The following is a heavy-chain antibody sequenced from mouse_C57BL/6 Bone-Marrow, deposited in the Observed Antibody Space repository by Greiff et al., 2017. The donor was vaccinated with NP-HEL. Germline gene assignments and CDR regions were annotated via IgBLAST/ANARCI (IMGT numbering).Heavy chain of an antibody. Sequence: VQLQQSGPELVKPGASVKISCKASGYSFTSYYIHWVKQRPGQGLEWIGWIYPGSGNTKYNEKFKGKATLTADTSSSTAYMQLSSLTAEDSAVYYCARITTVVAPYWGQGTTLTVSS. CDR2: IYPGSGNT. J-gene: IGHJ2*01. CDR1: GYSFTSYY. CDR3: ARITTVVAPY. D-gene: IGHD1-1*01. V-gene: IGHV1-66*01.